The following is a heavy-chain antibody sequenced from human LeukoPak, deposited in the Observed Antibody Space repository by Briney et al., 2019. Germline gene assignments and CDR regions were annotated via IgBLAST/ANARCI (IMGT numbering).Heavy chain of an antibody. CDR3: VKLGEDYYGSGSYYNP. V-gene: IGHV3-64D*06. CDR2: ISSNGGRT. CDR1: GFTFSSYA. J-gene: IGHJ5*02. Sequence: GGSLRLSCSGSGFTFSSYAMHWVRPAPGKGLEYVSAISSNGGRTYYADSVKGRFTIYRDNSKNTLYLQMSSLRDEDTAVYYCVKLGEDYYGSGSYYNPWGQGTLVTVSP. D-gene: IGHD3-10*01.